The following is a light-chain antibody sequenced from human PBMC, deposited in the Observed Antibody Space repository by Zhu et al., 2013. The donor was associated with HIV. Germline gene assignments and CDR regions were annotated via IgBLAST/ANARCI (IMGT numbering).Light chain of an antibody. J-gene: IGKJ3*01. CDR3: LQLNSYLPFT. CDR2: KAS. V-gene: IGKV1-5*03. CDR1: QSISSW. Sequence: DIQMTQSPSTLSASVGDRVTITCRASQSISSWLAWYQQKPGKAPKLLIYKASSLESGVPSRFSGSGTGTEFTLTIISLQPEDFATYYCLQLNSYLPFTFGPGTKVDIK.